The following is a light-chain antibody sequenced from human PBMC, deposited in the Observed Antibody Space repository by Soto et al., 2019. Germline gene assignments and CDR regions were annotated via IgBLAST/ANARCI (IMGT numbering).Light chain of an antibody. V-gene: IGKV3-20*01. Sequence: EIVLTQSPGTLSLSPGERATLSCRASQSVDSSYLAWYQQKPGQAPRLLIYGVSSRATGIPDRFSGSGSGTDFTLTISRLEPEDFATYFCQKLNAYPPWTFGQGTKVEIK. J-gene: IGKJ1*01. CDR3: QKLNAYPPWT. CDR2: GVS. CDR1: QSVDSSY.